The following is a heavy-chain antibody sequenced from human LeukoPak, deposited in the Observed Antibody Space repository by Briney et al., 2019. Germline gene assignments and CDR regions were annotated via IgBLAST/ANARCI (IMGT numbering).Heavy chain of an antibody. CDR1: GFTFSDYG. Sequence: GGSLRLSCAASGFTFSDYGMHWVRQAPGKGLEWVALISYDGSNKYYADSVKGRFTISRDNSKNTLYLQMNSLRTEDTAVYYCAKDASSSLEYWGRGTLVTVSS. V-gene: IGHV3-30*18. CDR2: ISYDGSNK. D-gene: IGHD6-13*01. J-gene: IGHJ4*02. CDR3: AKDASSSLEY.